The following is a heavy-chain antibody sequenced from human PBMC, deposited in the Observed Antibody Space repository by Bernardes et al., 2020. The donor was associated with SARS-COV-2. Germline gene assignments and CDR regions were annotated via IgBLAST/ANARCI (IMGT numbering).Heavy chain of an antibody. V-gene: IGHV2-5*02. D-gene: IGHD3-22*01. CDR3: AHRASFYDDDDFYYSGFDY. CDR1: WISLSPAGVG. J-gene: IGHJ4*02. CDR2: IYWDDDQ. Sequence: SGYTLLKPTQTLTLSCPFSWISLSPAGVGVAWISQPPGKALEWLALIYWDDDQRYSPSLRSRLTITKDTSKTQVVLTMTNMDPVDTATYYCAHRASFYDDDDFYYSGFDYWGQGTLVTVFS.